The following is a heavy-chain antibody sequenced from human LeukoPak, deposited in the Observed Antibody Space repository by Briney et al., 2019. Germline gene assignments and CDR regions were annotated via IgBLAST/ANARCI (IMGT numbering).Heavy chain of an antibody. CDR2: IFYTGNT. J-gene: IGHJ2*01. Sequence: SETLSLTCNVSGGSISPYYWSWIRQPPGKGLEWMGYIFYTGNTHYNPSLKGRVTLPVDTSRKQVSLTLSSVTPADTAVYYCARRTEVTMVRGGSFDLWGRGSLVIVSS. D-gene: IGHD3-10*01. CDR1: GGSISPYY. CDR3: ARRTEVTMVRGGSFDL. V-gene: IGHV4-59*01.